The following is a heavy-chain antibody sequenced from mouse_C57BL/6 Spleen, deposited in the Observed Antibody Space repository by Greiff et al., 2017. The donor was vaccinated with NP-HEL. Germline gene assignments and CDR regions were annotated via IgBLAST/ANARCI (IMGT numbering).Heavy chain of an antibody. CDR3: ARRPAQAPFDY. D-gene: IGHD3-2*02. Sequence: QVQLQQPGAELVRPGSSVKLSCKASGYTFTSYWMDWVKQRPGQGLEWIGNIYPSDSETHYNQKFKDKATLTVDKSSSTAYMQLSSLTSEDSAVYYCARRPAQAPFDYWGKGTTLTVSS. CDR2: IYPSDSET. J-gene: IGHJ2*01. CDR1: GYTFTSYW. V-gene: IGHV1-61*01.